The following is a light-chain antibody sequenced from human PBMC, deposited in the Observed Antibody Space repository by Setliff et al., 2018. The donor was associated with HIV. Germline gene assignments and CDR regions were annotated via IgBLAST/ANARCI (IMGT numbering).Light chain of an antibody. CDR2: EVT. V-gene: IGLV2-23*02. Sequence: SVLPQPASVSGSPGQSIAISCTGTSSDIGNYNLVSWYQQHPGKAPKLMIYEVTKRPSGVSNRFSASKSGNTASLRISGLQAEDEAAYYCCSYVDSRTWVFGGGTKVTVL. CDR1: SSDIGNYNL. CDR3: CSYVDSRTWV. J-gene: IGLJ3*02.